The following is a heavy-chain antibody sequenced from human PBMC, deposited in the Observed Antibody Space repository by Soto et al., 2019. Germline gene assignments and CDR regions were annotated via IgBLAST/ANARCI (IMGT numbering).Heavy chain of an antibody. D-gene: IGHD6-19*01. CDR2: ISGSGGNT. V-gene: IGHV3-23*01. CDR1: GFTFSSYA. CDR3: ASNRKIAVAGNAPSY. J-gene: IGHJ4*02. Sequence: GGSLRLSCAASGFTFSSYAMTWVRQAPGKGLEWVSAISGSGGNTYYADSVKGRFTISRDNSKNTLYLQMNSLRAEDTAVYYCASNRKIAVAGNAPSYWGQGTLVTVSS.